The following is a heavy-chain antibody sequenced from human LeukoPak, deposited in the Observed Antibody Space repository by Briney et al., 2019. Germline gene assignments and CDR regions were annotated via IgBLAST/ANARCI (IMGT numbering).Heavy chain of an antibody. Sequence: PGGSLRLSCAASGFTFSTYAMSWVRQAPGKGLEWVSGLSGSGANIYYADSVMGRFTISRDNSKNTLYLQMNSLRVEDTAVYYCARGDPTVTTKQNFDYWGQGTLVTVSS. V-gene: IGHV3-23*01. CDR3: ARGDPTVTTKQNFDY. CDR2: LSGSGANI. J-gene: IGHJ4*02. D-gene: IGHD4-17*01. CDR1: GFTFSTYA.